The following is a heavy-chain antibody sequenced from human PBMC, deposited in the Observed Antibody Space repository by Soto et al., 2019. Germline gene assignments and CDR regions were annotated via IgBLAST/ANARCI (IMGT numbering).Heavy chain of an antibody. CDR2: ISGGNGNT. J-gene: IGHJ4*02. CDR3: ARVGVAAGNINFDY. Sequence: QVHLVQSGAEVKKPGASVKVSCKASGYTFTNSAMHWVRQAPGQRLEWRGWISGGNGNTKYSPKLQDRVIITRDTAASAAYVELSSLRSEDTALYYCARVGVAAGNINFDYWGQGTLVTGSS. V-gene: IGHV1-3*01. CDR1: GYTFTNSA. D-gene: IGHD6-25*01.